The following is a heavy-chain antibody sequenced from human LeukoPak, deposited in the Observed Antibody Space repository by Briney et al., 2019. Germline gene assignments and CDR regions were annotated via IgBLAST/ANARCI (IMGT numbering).Heavy chain of an antibody. CDR3: AKGGVPGTHYFDF. J-gene: IGHJ4*02. CDR1: GLTFSSYA. Sequence: GGSLRLSCAASGLTFSSYAMSWVRQAPGKGLEWVSMITDSGGKTYYAYADSVKGRFTISRDHSKNTVYLQMNSLRADDTAVYYCAKGGVPGTHYFDFWGQGTPVTVSS. V-gene: IGHV3-23*01. CDR2: ITDSGGKT. D-gene: IGHD6-19*01.